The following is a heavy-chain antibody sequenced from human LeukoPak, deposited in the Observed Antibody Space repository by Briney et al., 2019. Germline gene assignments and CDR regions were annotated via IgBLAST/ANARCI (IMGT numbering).Heavy chain of an antibody. CDR2: INSDGSST. J-gene: IGHJ6*03. Sequence: GGSLRLSCAASGFTFSSYWMHWVRQAPGKGLVWVSRINSDGSSTSYADSVMGRFTISRDNAKNTLYLQMNSLRAEDTAVYYCARQTGTTFYYMDVWGKGTTVTVSS. CDR3: ARQTGTTFYYMDV. CDR1: GFTFSSYW. V-gene: IGHV3-74*01. D-gene: IGHD1-1*01.